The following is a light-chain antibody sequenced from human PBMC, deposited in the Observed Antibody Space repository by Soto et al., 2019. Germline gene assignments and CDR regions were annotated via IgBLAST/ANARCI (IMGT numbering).Light chain of an antibody. CDR3: QHTYSTPHN. V-gene: IGKV1-39*01. CDR1: INMNSY. CDR2: GTS. Sequence: DVQMTQSPSSLAASVGDRVTITCRASINMNSYVNWYQHKPGKSPTLLVYGTSTLHRGVPSRFSGGGSATDYTLTIDSVQPEDFATYFCQHTYSTPHNFGQGTKLHLK. J-gene: IGKJ2*01.